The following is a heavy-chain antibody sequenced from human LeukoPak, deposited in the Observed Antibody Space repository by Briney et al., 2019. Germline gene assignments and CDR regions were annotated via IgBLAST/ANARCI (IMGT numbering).Heavy chain of an antibody. D-gene: IGHD6-19*01. CDR1: GFTFSSYE. Sequence: PGGSLRLSCAASGFTFSSYEMNWVHQAPGKGLEWVSYISSSGSTIYYTDSVKGRFTISRDNAKNSLYLQMNSLRAEDTAIYYCARDSSGWSHDAFDIWGQGTMVTVSS. J-gene: IGHJ3*02. CDR2: ISSSGSTI. V-gene: IGHV3-48*03. CDR3: ARDSSGWSHDAFDI.